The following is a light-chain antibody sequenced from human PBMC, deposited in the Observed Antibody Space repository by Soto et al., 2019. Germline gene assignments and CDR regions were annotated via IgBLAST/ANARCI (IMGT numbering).Light chain of an antibody. Sequence: DIQMTQSPSSLSASVGDRVAITCRASQSISSYLHWYQQKPGKAPKLLIYKASSLESGVPSRFSGSGSGTEFTLTISSLQPDDFATYYCQQFHTYPFGFGQGTRLEI. CDR1: QSISSY. V-gene: IGKV1-5*03. CDR3: QQFHTYPFG. J-gene: IGKJ5*01. CDR2: KAS.